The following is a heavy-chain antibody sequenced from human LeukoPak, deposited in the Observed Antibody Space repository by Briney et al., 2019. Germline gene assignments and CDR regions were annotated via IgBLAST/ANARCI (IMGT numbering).Heavy chain of an antibody. CDR2: MNPNNGDS. Sequence: GASVTVSCKASGYTFTNYHINWVRQATGQGLEWMGWMNPNNGDSGYAQKFQGRVTITRDTSISTSYRELRSLRSDDTAVYFCARTTSFTASGYDYWGQGTLVTVSS. J-gene: IGHJ4*02. V-gene: IGHV1-8*03. CDR1: GYTFTNYH. D-gene: IGHD6-25*01. CDR3: ARTTSFTASGYDY.